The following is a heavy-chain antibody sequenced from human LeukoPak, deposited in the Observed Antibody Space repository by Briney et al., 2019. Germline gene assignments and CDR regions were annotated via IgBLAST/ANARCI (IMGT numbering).Heavy chain of an antibody. J-gene: IGHJ3*02. D-gene: IGHD3-22*01. CDR3: ARAYYYASSAFDI. CDR2: IYYGGST. Sequence: PSGTLSLTCTVSGGSISSNTYYWDWIRQPPGKGLECIGSIYYGGSTYYNPSLKSRVIISVDTSKNQFSLELSSVTAADTAVYYCARAYYYASSAFDIWGQGTMVTVSS. V-gene: IGHV4-39*01. CDR1: GGSISSNTYY.